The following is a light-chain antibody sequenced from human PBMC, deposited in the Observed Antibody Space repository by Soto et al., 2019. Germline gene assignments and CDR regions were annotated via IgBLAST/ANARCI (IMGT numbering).Light chain of an antibody. CDR2: DVS. CDR1: SSDVGGYNY. V-gene: IGLV2-14*01. J-gene: IGLJ2*01. CDR3: SSDTSSNTLV. Sequence: QSVLTQPASVSGSPGQSITISCTGTSSDVGGYNYVSWYRQHPGKAPKVMIYDVSNRPSGVSNRFSGSKSGNTASLTISGLQAEDEADYYCSSDTSSNTLVFGGGTKLTVL.